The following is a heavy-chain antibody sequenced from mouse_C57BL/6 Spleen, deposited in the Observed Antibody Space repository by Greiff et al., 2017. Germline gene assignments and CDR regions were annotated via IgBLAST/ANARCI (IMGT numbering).Heavy chain of an antibody. CDR1: GYAFSSSW. V-gene: IGHV1-82*01. D-gene: IGHD3-2*02. J-gene: IGHJ3*01. Sequence: VQRVESGPELVKPGASVKISCKASGYAFSSSWMNWVKQRPGKGLEWIGRIYPGDGDTNYNGKFKGKATLTADKSSSTAYMQLSSLTSEDSAVYFCARGGQLRLFAYWGQGTLVTVSA. CDR2: IYPGDGDT. CDR3: ARGGQLRLFAY.